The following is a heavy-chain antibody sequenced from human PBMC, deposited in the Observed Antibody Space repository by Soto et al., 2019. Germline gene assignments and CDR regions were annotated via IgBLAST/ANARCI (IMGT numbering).Heavy chain of an antibody. CDR2: ISAYNGNT. J-gene: IGHJ6*02. V-gene: IGHV1-18*01. CDR1: GYTFTSYG. D-gene: IGHD2-2*01. CDR3: ARDDIVLVPAAMYGMDV. Sequence: QVQLVQSGAEVKKPGASVKVSCKASGYTFTSYGISWVRQAPGQGLEWMGWISAYNGNTNYAQKLQGRVTMTTDTSXSXAYMELRSLRSDDTAVYYCARDDIVLVPAAMYGMDVWGQGTTVTVSS.